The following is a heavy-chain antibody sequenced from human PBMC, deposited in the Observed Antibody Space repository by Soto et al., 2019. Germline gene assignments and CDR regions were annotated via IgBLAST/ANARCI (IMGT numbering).Heavy chain of an antibody. D-gene: IGHD3-10*01. CDR1: GFTFSSYA. CDR2: ISGTGYNT. Sequence: EVQLLESGGGLVRPGGSLRLSCAASGFTFSSYAMNWVRQAPGKGLEWVSAISGTGYNTYYADSLKGRFTISRDNSKNTLSLQINSLRAEDTAVYYCARDRQFSHPRGGMDVGGQGTTVTVSS. V-gene: IGHV3-23*01. J-gene: IGHJ6*02. CDR3: ARDRQFSHPRGGMDV.